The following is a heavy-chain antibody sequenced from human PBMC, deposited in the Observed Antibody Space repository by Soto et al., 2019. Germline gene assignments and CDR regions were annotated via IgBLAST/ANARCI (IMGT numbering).Heavy chain of an antibody. V-gene: IGHV1-18*01. CDR3: ARDDIVLVPAAMNYYYYYGMDV. J-gene: IGHJ6*02. Sequence: ASVKVSCKASGYTFTSYGISWVRQAPGQGLEWMGWISAYNGNTNYARKLQGRVTMTTDTSTSTAYMELRSLRSDDTAVYYCARDDIVLVPAAMNYYYYYGMDVWG. CDR2: ISAYNGNT. D-gene: IGHD2-2*01. CDR1: GYTFTSYG.